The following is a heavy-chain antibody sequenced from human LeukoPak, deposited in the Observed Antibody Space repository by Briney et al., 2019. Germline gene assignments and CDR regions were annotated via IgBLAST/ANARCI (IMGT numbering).Heavy chain of an antibody. CDR2: IWYDGSNK. CDR1: GFTFSSYG. J-gene: IGHJ3*02. Sequence: GGSLRLSCAASGFTFSSYGMHWVRQAPGKGLEWVAVIWYDGSNKYYADSVKGRFTISRDNSKNTLYLQMNSLRAEDTAVYYCATYGGNGSVDAFDIWGQGTMVTVSS. D-gene: IGHD4-17*01. CDR3: ATYGGNGSVDAFDI. V-gene: IGHV3-33*01.